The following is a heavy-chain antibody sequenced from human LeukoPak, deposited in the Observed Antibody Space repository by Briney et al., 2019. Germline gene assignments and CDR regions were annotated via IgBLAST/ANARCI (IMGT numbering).Heavy chain of an antibody. CDR2: ISSSGSTI. CDR1: GFTFSDYY. V-gene: IGHV3-11*04. J-gene: IGHJ6*03. Sequence: GGSLRLSCAASGFTFSDYYMSWIRQAPGKGLEWVSYISSSGSTIYYADSVKGRFTISRDNAKNSLYLQMNSLRAEDTAVYYCARDHYDFWSGYPNAYYYYYMDFWGKGTTVTVSS. CDR3: ARDHYDFWSGYPNAYYYYYMDF. D-gene: IGHD3-3*01.